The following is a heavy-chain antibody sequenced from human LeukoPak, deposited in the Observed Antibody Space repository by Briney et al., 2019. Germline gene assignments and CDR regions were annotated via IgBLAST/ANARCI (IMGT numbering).Heavy chain of an antibody. CDR3: ARGATKSYYYYYYMDV. J-gene: IGHJ6*03. D-gene: IGHD5-24*01. V-gene: IGHV4-59*10. CDR1: GGSFSGYY. CDR2: IYTSGTI. Sequence: SETLSLTCAVYGGSFSGYYWSWIRQPAGTALEWIGRIYTSGTITYNPSLKSRVTMSVDTSKNQFSLKLSSVTAADTAVYYCARGATKSYYYYYYMDVWGTGTTVTISS.